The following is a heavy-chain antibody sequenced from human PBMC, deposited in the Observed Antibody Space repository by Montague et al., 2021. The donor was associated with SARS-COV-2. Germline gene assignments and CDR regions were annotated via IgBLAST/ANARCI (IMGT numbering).Heavy chain of an antibody. CDR2: IYSSGNA. CDR1: GGSINYYY. V-gene: IGHV4-4*07. CDR3: ARGERPKSGSWSFFDT. J-gene: IGHJ4*02. Sequence: SETLSLTCTVSGGSINYYYWHWIRQSAAKGLEWIGCIYSSGNANYSPSLKSRVTMSVDTSQNQFSLKLNSVTAADTAVYYCARGERPKSGSWSFFDTWGQGTLVTVSS. D-gene: IGHD6-13*01.